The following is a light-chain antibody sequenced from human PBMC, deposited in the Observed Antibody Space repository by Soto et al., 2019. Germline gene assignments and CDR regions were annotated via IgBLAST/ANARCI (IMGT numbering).Light chain of an antibody. CDR3: QQYLSTPWT. CDR2: WAS. Sequence: DIVMTQSPDSLAVSLGERATINCKSSQSVLYSSNNKNDLAWYQQKPGQPPKLLIYWASTRESGVPDRFSGRGAGTDFTLTISSLQAEDVAVYFCQQYLSTPWTFGKGTKLEIK. CDR1: QSVLYSSNNKND. V-gene: IGKV4-1*01. J-gene: IGKJ1*01.